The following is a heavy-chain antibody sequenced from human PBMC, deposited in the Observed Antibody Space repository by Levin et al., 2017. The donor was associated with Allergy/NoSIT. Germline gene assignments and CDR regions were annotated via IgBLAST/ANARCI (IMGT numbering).Heavy chain of an antibody. CDR1: GGSISSYH. D-gene: IGHD3-10*01. CDR2: FYYSGSS. V-gene: IGHV4-59*08. J-gene: IGHJ4*02. CDR3: ARHVYPDGSPVES. Sequence: KPSETLSLTCSVSGGSISSYHWSWIRQPPGKGLEWIGHFYYSGSSNYNPSLKSRVTISVDTSKNQFSLNLTSVPAADTAMYYCARHVYPDGSPVESWGLGSLVTVSS.